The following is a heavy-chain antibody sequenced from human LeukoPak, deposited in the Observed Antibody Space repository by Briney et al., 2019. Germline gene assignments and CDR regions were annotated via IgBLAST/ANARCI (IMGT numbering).Heavy chain of an antibody. CDR1: GFTFSSYS. J-gene: IGHJ5*02. V-gene: IGHV3-21*01. D-gene: IGHD5-12*01. Sequence: GESLRLSCAASGFTFSSYSMNWVRQAPGKGLEWVSSISSSSSYIYYADSVKGRFTISRDNAKNSLYLQMNSLRAEDTAVYYCARDRWLRSGDWFDPWGQGTLVTVSS. CDR3: ARDRWLRSGDWFDP. CDR2: ISSSSSYI.